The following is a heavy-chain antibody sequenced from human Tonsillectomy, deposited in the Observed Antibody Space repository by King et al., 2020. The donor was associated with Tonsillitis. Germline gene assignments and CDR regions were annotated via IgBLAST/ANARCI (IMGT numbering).Heavy chain of an antibody. Sequence: VQLQESGPGLVKPSETLSLTCTVSGGSISSYYWSWIRQPPGKGLEWIGYIYYSGSTNYNPSLKSRVTISVDTSKNQFSLKLGSVTAADTAVYYCARESPGYSYGYCFDYWGQGTLVTVSS. J-gene: IGHJ4*02. CDR3: ARESPGYSYGYCFDY. V-gene: IGHV4-59*01. D-gene: IGHD5-18*01. CDR1: GGSISSYY. CDR2: IYYSGST.